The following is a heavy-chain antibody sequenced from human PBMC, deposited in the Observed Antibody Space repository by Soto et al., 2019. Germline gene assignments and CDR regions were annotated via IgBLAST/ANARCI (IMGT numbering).Heavy chain of an antibody. Sequence: SETLSLTCTVSGGSISSGDYYWSWIRQPPGKGLEWIGYIYYSGSTYYNPSLKSRVTISVDTSKNQFSLKLSSVTAADTAVYYCATGAATTPFDYWGQGALVTVSS. J-gene: IGHJ4*02. CDR1: GGSISSGDYY. CDR3: ATGAATTPFDY. CDR2: IYYSGST. V-gene: IGHV4-30-4*01. D-gene: IGHD2-15*01.